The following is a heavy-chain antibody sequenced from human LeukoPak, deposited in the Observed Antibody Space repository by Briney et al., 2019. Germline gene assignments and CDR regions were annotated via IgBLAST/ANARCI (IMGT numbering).Heavy chain of an antibody. CDR3: AKDAVVVVAAASYFDN. D-gene: IGHD2-15*01. Sequence: PGGSLRLSCTASAFTFGDYVMSWVRQAPGKGLEWVSGISGSGGSTYYADSVKGRFTISRDKSKNTLYLQMNSLRAEDTAVYYCAKDAVVVVAAASYFDNWGQGTRVTVSS. J-gene: IGHJ4*02. CDR2: ISGSGGST. V-gene: IGHV3-23*01. CDR1: AFTFGDYV.